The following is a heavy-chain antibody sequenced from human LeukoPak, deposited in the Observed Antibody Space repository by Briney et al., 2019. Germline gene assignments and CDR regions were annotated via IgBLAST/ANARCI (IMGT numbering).Heavy chain of an antibody. J-gene: IGHJ4*02. D-gene: IGHD3-3*01. CDR3: ARGRAVLRFLEWLLDY. Sequence: PGGSLRLSCAASGFTFSSYAMSWVRQAPGKGLEWVSAISGSGGSTYYADSVKGRFTISRDNAKNSLYLQMNSLRAEDTAVYYCARGRAVLRFLEWLLDYWGQGTLVTVSS. CDR2: ISGSGGST. V-gene: IGHV3-23*01. CDR1: GFTFSSYA.